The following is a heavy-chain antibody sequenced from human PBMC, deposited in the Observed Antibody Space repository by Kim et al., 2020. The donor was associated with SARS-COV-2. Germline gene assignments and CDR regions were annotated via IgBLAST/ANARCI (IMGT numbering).Heavy chain of an antibody. D-gene: IGHD6-6*01. CDR3: ARDLIAARPGYNWFDP. Sequence: SVKVSCKASGGTFSSYAISWVRQAPGQGLEWMGGIIPIFGTANYAQKFQGRVTITADESTSTAYMELSSLRSEDMAVYYCARDLIAARPGYNWFDPWGQGTLVTVSS. V-gene: IGHV1-69*13. CDR2: IIPIFGTA. CDR1: GGTFSSYA. J-gene: IGHJ5*02.